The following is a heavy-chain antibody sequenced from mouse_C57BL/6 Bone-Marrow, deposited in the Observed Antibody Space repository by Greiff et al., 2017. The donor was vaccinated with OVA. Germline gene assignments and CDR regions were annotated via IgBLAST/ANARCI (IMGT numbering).Heavy chain of an antibody. Sequence: VQLQQSGPELVKPGASVKISCKASGYSFTGYYMNWVKQSPEKNLEWIGEINPSTGGTTYNQKFKAKATLTVDKSSSTAYMQLKSLTSEDSAVYYCARDYYGPFDYWGQGTTLTVSS. CDR3: ARDYYGPFDY. CDR1: GYSFTGYY. D-gene: IGHD1-2*01. CDR2: INPSTGGT. J-gene: IGHJ2*01. V-gene: IGHV1-42*01.